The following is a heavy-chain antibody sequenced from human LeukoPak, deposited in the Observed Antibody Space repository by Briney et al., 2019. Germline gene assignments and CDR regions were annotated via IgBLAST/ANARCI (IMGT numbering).Heavy chain of an antibody. V-gene: IGHV1-2*04. CDR3: ARAPFPDYDFWSGYYTSPFDP. CDR1: GYTFTGYY. J-gene: IGHJ5*02. Sequence: ASVKVSCKASGYTFTGYYMHWVRQAPGQGLEWMGWINPNSGGTNYAQKFQGWVTMTRDTSISTAYMELSRLRSDDTAVYYCARAPFPDYDFWSGYYTSPFDPWGQGTLVTVSS. D-gene: IGHD3-3*01. CDR2: INPNSGGT.